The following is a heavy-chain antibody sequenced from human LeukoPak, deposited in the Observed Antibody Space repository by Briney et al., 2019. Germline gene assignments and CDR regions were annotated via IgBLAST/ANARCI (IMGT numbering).Heavy chain of an antibody. Sequence: GGSLRLSCAASGFTFSSYAMSWVPQAPGKGLGWVSTIGVSGGFTYYADSVKGRFTISRDDSKNTLYLQMNSLRADDTAAYYCAKGQNKWLISFDYWGQGTLVTVSS. CDR3: AKGQNKWLISFDY. J-gene: IGHJ4*02. CDR2: IGVSGGFT. D-gene: IGHD6-19*01. CDR1: GFTFSSYA. V-gene: IGHV3-23*01.